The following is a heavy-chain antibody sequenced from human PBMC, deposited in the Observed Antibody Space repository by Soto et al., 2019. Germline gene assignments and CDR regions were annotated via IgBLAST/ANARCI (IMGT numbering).Heavy chain of an antibody. Sequence: QVQLVQSGTEVKKPGASVKVSCKTSGYSFTKYGLHWVRQAPGQRLEWMGWINPGNGDTKYSQKFQGRVTMTRDTSATTAYMELSSLRSEDSAVFYCARTDCSSTSCYNYYYYGMDVGGQGTTVTVSS. CDR1: GYSFTKYG. V-gene: IGHV1-3*01. D-gene: IGHD2-2*01. CDR2: INPGNGDT. CDR3: ARTDCSSTSCYNYYYYGMDV. J-gene: IGHJ6*02.